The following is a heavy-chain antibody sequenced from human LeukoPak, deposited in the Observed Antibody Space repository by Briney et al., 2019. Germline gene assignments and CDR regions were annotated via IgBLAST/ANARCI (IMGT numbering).Heavy chain of an antibody. CDR1: GGSISSYY. V-gene: IGHV4-59*08. CDR3: ARLGTTVTDLDY. J-gene: IGHJ4*02. D-gene: IGHD4-17*01. CDR2: IYYSGST. Sequence: PSETLSLTCTVSGGSISSYYWSWIRQPPGKGLEWIGYIYYSGSTNYNPSLKSRVTISVNTSKNQFSLKPSSVTAADTAVYYCARLGTTVTDLDYWGQGTLVTVSS.